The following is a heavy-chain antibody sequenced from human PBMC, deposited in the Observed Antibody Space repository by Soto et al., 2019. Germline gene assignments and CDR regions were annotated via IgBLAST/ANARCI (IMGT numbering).Heavy chain of an antibody. CDR2: IRWNSGSI. CDR1: GFTFDDYA. V-gene: IGHV3-9*01. CDR3: ARDGPRPYTTSWYYFDY. Sequence: EVQLVESGGGLVQPGRSLRLSCAASGFTFDDYAMHWVRQAAGKGLEWVSGIRWNSGSIGYADSVKGRFTISRDNAKNSLYLQMNSLRPEDTAFYYCARDGPRPYTTSWYYFDYWGQGTLVTVSS. J-gene: IGHJ4*02. D-gene: IGHD6-13*01.